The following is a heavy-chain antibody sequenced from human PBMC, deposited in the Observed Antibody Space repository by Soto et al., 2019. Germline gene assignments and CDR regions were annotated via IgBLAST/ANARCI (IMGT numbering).Heavy chain of an antibody. Sequence: GGSLRLSWAASGFTFSRYSMNWVRQAPGKGLEWVSSISSSSSYIYYADSVKGRFTISRDNAKNSLYLQMNSLRAEDTAVYYCARTGDSSGYYPPRDAFDIWGQGTMVTVS. CDR1: GFTFSRYS. D-gene: IGHD3-22*01. CDR2: ISSSSSYI. CDR3: ARTGDSSGYYPPRDAFDI. J-gene: IGHJ3*02. V-gene: IGHV3-21*01.